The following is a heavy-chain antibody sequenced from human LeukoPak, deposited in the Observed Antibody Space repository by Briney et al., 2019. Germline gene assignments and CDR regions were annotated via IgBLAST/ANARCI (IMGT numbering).Heavy chain of an antibody. CDR2: IYTSGST. J-gene: IGHJ5*02. D-gene: IGHD3-3*01. CDR3: ARGLRTLYYDFWSAFDP. Sequence: SETLSLTCTVSGGSISSYYWSWIRQPAGKGLEWIGRIYTSGSTNYNPSLKSRVTMSVDTSKNQFSLKLSSVTAADTAVYYCARGLRTLYYDFWSAFDPWGQGTLVTVSS. V-gene: IGHV4-4*07. CDR1: GGSISSYY.